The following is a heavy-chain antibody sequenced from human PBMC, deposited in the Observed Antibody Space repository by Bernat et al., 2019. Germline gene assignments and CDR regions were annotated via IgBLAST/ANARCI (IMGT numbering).Heavy chain of an antibody. CDR3: EGRYDYGDYVGY. CDR1: GFTFSTYA. V-gene: IGHV3-23*04. D-gene: IGHD4-17*01. Sequence: EAQLVESGGGLVQPGGSLRLSCVASGFTFSTYAMSWLRQAPGKGLEWVSAISPSGDNTYYADSVKGRFTISRDNSKSTLYLQMNSLRAEDTAVYYCEGRYDYGDYVGYWGQGTLVTVSS. CDR2: ISPSGDNT. J-gene: IGHJ4*02.